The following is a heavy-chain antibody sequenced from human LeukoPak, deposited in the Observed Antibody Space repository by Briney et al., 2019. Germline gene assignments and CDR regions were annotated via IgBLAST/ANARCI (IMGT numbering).Heavy chain of an antibody. CDR1: GDTFSGYY. Sequence: ASVKGSSKSSGDTFSGYYLHWVRQAPGQGLEWMGWINANSGGTNYAQKFQGRVTMTRDTSISSVHMELSRLRSDDTAVYYCARDSITLLRGFDFWGQGSLVSVSS. CDR2: INANSGGT. CDR3: ARDSITLLRGFDF. D-gene: IGHD3-10*01. V-gene: IGHV1-2*02. J-gene: IGHJ4*02.